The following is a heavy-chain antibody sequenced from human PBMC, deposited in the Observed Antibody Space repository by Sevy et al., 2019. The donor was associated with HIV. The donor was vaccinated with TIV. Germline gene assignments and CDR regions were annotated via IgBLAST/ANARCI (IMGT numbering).Heavy chain of an antibody. CDR2: IWDDGSNK. D-gene: IGHD6-6*01. Sequence: GGSLRLSCEVFGFTFSSYGMHWVRQAPGKGLEWVAVIWDDGSNKYYAHSVKGRFTISRDHTKNTLHPQMNSLRAEDTAVYYCARGKAALPGYYYGMDVWAQGTTVTVSS. J-gene: IGHJ6*02. V-gene: IGHV3-33*01. CDR3: ARGKAALPGYYYGMDV. CDR1: GFTFSSYG.